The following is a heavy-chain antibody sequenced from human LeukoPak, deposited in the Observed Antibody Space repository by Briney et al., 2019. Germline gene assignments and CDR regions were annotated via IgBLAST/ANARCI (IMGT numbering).Heavy chain of an antibody. Sequence: PGGALRLSCASSGFTFSDYYMSWIRPAPGEGLEWIGEVLHRGSTDYNPSLKSRVTISVDTSENQFFLKVSSVAAADTAVYYCARRSPRSVGSGTYYRSSWFDPWGQGTLVTVSS. CDR2: VLHRGST. J-gene: IGHJ5*02. V-gene: IGHV4-34*12. D-gene: IGHD1-26*01. CDR1: GFTFSDYY. CDR3: ARRSPRSVGSGTYYRSSWFDP.